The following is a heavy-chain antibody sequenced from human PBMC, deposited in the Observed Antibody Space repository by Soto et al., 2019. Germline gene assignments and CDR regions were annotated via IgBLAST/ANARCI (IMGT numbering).Heavy chain of an antibody. CDR2: IYSDGST. CDR3: ARDPGLRDGMSA. J-gene: IGHJ6*02. Sequence: EVQVVESGGDLVQPGGSLRLSCAASGFNVNSDYMNWVRQAPGKGLEWVSVIYSDGSTYYADSVKGRFSISRDNSKNMLNLEMSSLRAEDTAVYYCARDPGLRDGMSAWGQGTRVTVSS. V-gene: IGHV3-66*01. CDR1: GFNVNSDY.